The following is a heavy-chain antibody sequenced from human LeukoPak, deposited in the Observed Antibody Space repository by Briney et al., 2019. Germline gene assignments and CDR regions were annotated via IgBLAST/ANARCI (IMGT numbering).Heavy chain of an antibody. Sequence: PSETLSLTCTVSGGSISSYYWSWLRQPPGKGLEWIAYRHHSGRSNYNPSLESRGTVSVDTSNNQFSLRVTSVTAADTAVYYCARVVGSGWNYFDSWGQGTLVTVSS. D-gene: IGHD6-19*01. CDR2: RHHSGRS. CDR3: ARVVGSGWNYFDS. V-gene: IGHV4-59*01. J-gene: IGHJ4*02. CDR1: GGSISSYY.